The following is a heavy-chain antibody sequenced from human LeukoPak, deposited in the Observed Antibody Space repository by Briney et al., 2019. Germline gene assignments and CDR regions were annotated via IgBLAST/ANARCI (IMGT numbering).Heavy chain of an antibody. Sequence: GGSLRLSCVASGLTFADAWMNWVRQAPGKGLEWVSALSGDGRVTYHVDSMKGRFTISRDNSKDTLYLQMNSLRVEDTAIYYCVYYDSSGYYYGRLRYWGQGTPVTVSS. J-gene: IGHJ4*02. CDR2: LSGDGRVT. CDR3: VYYDSSGYYYGRLRY. D-gene: IGHD3-22*01. CDR1: GLTFADAW. V-gene: IGHV3-23*01.